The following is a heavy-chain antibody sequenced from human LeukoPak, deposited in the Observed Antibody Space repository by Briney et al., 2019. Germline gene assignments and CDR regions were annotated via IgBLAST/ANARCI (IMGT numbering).Heavy chain of an antibody. Sequence: SETLSLTCTVSGYSISSGYYWGWIRQPPGKGLEWIGSIYHSGSTYYNPSLKSRVTISVDTSKNQFSLKLSSVTAADTAVYYCARDRAILRYFDWLPNCMDVWGKGTTVTVSS. CDR1: GYSISSGYY. CDR3: ARDRAILRYFDWLPNCMDV. V-gene: IGHV4-38-2*02. J-gene: IGHJ6*03. D-gene: IGHD3-9*01. CDR2: IYHSGST.